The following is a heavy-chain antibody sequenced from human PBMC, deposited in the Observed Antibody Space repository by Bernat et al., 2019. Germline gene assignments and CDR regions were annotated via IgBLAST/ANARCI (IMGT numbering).Heavy chain of an antibody. CDR1: GYTFTSYA. CDR3: VRGDCSGGSCYLDY. D-gene: IGHD2-15*01. J-gene: IGHJ4*02. Sequence: QVQLVQSGAEVKKPGASVKVSCKASGYTFTSYAMHWVRQAPGQRLEWMGWINAGNGNTKYSQKFQGRVTITRDTSASTAYMELSSLRSEDTAVYYCVRGDCSGGSCYLDYWGQGTLVTVSS. CDR2: INAGNGNT. V-gene: IGHV1-3*01.